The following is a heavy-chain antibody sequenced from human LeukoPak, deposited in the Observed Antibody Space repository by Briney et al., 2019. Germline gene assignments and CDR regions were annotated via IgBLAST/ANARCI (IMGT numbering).Heavy chain of an antibody. D-gene: IGHD3-22*01. CDR3: ARFGYYDSSGYYRVYYYYGMDV. CDR2: IYYSGST. Sequence: PSETLSLTCTVSGGSISSSSYYWGWIRQPPGKGLEWIGSIYYSGSTYYNPSLKSRVTISVDTSKNQFSLKLSSVTAADTAVYYCARFGYYDSSGYYRVYYYYGMDVWGQGTTVTVSS. J-gene: IGHJ6*02. CDR1: GGSISSSSYY. V-gene: IGHV4-39*07.